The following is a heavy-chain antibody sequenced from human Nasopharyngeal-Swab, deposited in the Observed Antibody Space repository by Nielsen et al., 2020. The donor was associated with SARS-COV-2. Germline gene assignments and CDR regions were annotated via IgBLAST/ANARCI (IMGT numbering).Heavy chain of an antibody. D-gene: IGHD6-13*01. CDR3: ARDLSWSEYYFDY. CDR1: GFTFNNYN. Sequence: GESLKISCAASGFTFNNYNFNWVRQAPGKGLEWVSSISSSSSYIYYADSVKGRFTISRDKAKNSLYLQMNSLRAEDTAVYYCARDLSWSEYYFDYWGQGTLVTVSS. J-gene: IGHJ4*02. CDR2: ISSSSSYI. V-gene: IGHV3-21*01.